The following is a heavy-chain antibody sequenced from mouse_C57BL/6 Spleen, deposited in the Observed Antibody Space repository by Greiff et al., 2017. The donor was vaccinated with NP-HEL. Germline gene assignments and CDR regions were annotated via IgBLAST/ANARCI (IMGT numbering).Heavy chain of an antibody. CDR1: GFTFSSYA. Sequence: EVQGVESGGGLVKPGGSLKLSCAASGFTFSSYAMSWVRQTPEKRLEWVATISDGGSYTYYPDNVKGRFTISRDNAKNNLYLQMSHLKSEDTAMYYCARGGYSKGLDYAMDYWGQGTSVTVSS. V-gene: IGHV5-4*01. D-gene: IGHD2-5*01. CDR3: ARGGYSKGLDYAMDY. J-gene: IGHJ4*01. CDR2: ISDGGSYT.